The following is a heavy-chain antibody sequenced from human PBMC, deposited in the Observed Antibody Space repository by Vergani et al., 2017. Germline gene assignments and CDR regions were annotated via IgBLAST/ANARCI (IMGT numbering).Heavy chain of an antibody. Sequence: EVQLLESGGGLVQPGGSLRLSCAASGFTFSSYAMSWVRQAPGKGLEWVSAISGSGGSTYYADSVKGRFTISRDNSKNTLYLQMNSLRAEDTAVYYCAKVSLTDYGDYGHFDYWGQGTLVTVSS. CDR1: GFTFSSYA. J-gene: IGHJ4*02. V-gene: IGHV3-23*01. D-gene: IGHD4-17*01. CDR3: AKVSLTDYGDYGHFDY. CDR2: ISGSGGST.